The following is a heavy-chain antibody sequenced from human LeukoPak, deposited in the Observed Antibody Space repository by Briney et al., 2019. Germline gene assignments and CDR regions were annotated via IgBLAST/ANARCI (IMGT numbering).Heavy chain of an antibody. Sequence: SETLSLTCTVSGGSISSYYWSWIRQPPGKGLEWIGYIYYSGSTNYNPSLKSRVTISVDTSKNQFSLKLSSVTAADTAVYYCASLTYYYDSSPWSQGTLVTVSS. CDR3: ASLTYYYDSSP. CDR1: GGSISSYY. CDR2: IYYSGST. D-gene: IGHD3-22*01. J-gene: IGHJ1*01. V-gene: IGHV4-59*01.